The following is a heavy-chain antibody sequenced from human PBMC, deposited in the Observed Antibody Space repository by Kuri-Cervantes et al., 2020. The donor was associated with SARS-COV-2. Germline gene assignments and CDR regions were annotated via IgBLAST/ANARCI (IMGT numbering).Heavy chain of an antibody. CDR1: GGSVSSGIYY. D-gene: IGHD3-10*01. J-gene: IGHJ6*02. CDR2: IYYIGST. V-gene: IGHV4-61*01. CDR3: ARDRVVRGKYGPYYYYGMDV. Sequence: SETLSLTCTVSGGSVSSGIYYWSWIRQPPGKGLEWIGYIYYIGSTNNNPSLKSQVTISVDTSKNQFSLKLSSVTAADTAVYYCARDRVVRGKYGPYYYYGMDVWGQGTTVTVSS.